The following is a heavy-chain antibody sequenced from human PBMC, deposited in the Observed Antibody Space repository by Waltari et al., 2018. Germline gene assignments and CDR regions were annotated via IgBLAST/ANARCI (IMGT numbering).Heavy chain of an antibody. CDR1: GYTFTSYA. CDR3: ARGGTGAAAGRYWYFDL. J-gene: IGHJ2*01. Sequence: QVQLVQSGAEVKKPGASVKVSCKASGYTFTSYAMHWVRQAPGQRPEWMGWINAGNGNTKYSQEFQGRVTITRDTSASTAYMELSSLRSEDMAVYYCARGGTGAAAGRYWYFDLWGRGTLVTVSS. CDR2: INAGNGNT. D-gene: IGHD6-13*01. V-gene: IGHV1-3*03.